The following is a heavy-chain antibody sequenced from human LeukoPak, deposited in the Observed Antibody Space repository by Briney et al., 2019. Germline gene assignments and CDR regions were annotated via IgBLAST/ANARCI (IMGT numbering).Heavy chain of an antibody. CDR1: GGSISGYY. V-gene: IGHV4-59*08. CDR2: IYYSGST. D-gene: IGHD6-19*01. CDR3: ARHRGGAVAGRYDY. Sequence: SETLSLTCTVSGGSISGYYWSWIRQPPGKGLEWVGYIYYSGSTNYNPSRKSRVTISVDTSKNQFSLKLSSVTAADTAVYYCARHRGGAVAGRYDYWGQGTLVTVSS. J-gene: IGHJ4*02.